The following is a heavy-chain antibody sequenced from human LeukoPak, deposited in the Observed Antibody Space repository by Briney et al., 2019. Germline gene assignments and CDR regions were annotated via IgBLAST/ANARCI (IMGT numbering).Heavy chain of an antibody. CDR3: AKSVTYYYDSSGLDY. J-gene: IGHJ4*02. V-gene: IGHV3-9*01. D-gene: IGHD3-22*01. CDR2: ISWNSGSI. CDR1: GFTFDDYA. Sequence: PGRSLRLSCAASGFTFDDYAMHWVRQAPGKGLEWVSGISWNSGSIGYADSVKGRFTISRDNAKNSLYLQMNSLRAEDTALYYCAKSVTYYYDSSGLDYWGQGTLVTVSS.